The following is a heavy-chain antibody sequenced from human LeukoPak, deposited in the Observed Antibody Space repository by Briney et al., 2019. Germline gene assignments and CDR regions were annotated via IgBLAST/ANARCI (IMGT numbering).Heavy chain of an antibody. V-gene: IGHV4-59*01. CDR2: IYYTGST. D-gene: IGHD3-16*01. CDR1: GGSISSYY. J-gene: IGHJ4*02. Sequence: SETLSLTCTVSGGSISSYYWSWIRQPPGKGLEWIGYIYYTGSTNYNPSLKSRVTISVDTSKNQFSLKLSSVTAADTAVYYCARSGKSAYILDYWGQGTLVTVSS. CDR3: ARSGKSAYILDY.